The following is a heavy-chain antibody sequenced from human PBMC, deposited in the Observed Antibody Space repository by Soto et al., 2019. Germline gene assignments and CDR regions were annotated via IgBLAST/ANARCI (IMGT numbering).Heavy chain of an antibody. CDR2: IYYSGST. J-gene: IGHJ4*02. CDR3: ARGNTPLDY. CDR1: GGSISSGDYY. D-gene: IGHD2-15*01. V-gene: IGHV4-30-4*01. Sequence: QVQLQESGPGLVKPSLTLSLTCTVSGGSISSGDYYWSWIRQPPGKGLEWSGYIYYSGSTYYNPSRTXRXTXAVDTSKSQCSLKVSSVTAADTAVYYCARGNTPLDYWGQGTLVTVSS.